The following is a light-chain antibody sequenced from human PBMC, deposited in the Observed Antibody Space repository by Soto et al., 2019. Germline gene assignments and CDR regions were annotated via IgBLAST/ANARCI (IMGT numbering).Light chain of an antibody. V-gene: IGKV3D-15*01. J-gene: IGKJ1*01. CDR2: DAS. CDR3: QQYNRWPRA. CDR1: QSVDIS. Sequence: IVLTQSPATLSVSPGERVILSCRASQSVDISLAWYQQKPGQAPRLLIYDASSRATGIPDRFSGTGSETEFTLTISSLQSEDFAVYYCQQYNRWPRAFGQGTKVDIK.